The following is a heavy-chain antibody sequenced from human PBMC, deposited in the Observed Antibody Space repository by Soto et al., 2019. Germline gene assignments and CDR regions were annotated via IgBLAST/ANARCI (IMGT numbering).Heavy chain of an antibody. CDR2: IDPNGGRR. CDR1: GYRFTSTY. CDR3: ARDQSYNEIYWWVDT. D-gene: IGHD1-1*01. Sequence: ASVKVSCKASGYRFTSTYMHWVRQAPGQGLEWMGVIDPNGGRRIYSEKFQGRVTLSRDTSTATDYMQLSSLRSEDTAMYYCARDQSYNEIYWWVDTWGQGTLVTVSX. J-gene: IGHJ5*02. V-gene: IGHV1-46*01.